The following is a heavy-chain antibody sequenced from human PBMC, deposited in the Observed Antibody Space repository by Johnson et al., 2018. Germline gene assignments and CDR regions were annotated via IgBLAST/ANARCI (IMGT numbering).Heavy chain of an antibody. CDR2: ISSSSSYI. J-gene: IGHJ1*01. CDR1: GFTFSSYS. CDR3: ARSQAVQH. Sequence: EVQLVESGGGLVKPGGSLGLSCAASGFTFSSYSMNWVRQAPGKGLEWVSAISSSSSYIYYADSVKGRFTISRDNAKNSLYLQMNSLRAEETAVYYCARSQAVQHWGQGTLVTVSS. V-gene: IGHV3-21*01.